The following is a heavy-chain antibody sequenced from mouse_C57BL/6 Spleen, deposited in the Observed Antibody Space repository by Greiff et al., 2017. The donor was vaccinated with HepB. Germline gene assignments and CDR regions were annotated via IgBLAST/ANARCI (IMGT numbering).Heavy chain of an antibody. V-gene: IGHV7-3*01. CDR1: GFTFTDYY. Sequence: DVKLVESGGGLVQPGGSLSLSCAASGFTFTDYYMSWVRQPPGKALEWLGFIRNKANGYTTEYSASVKGRFTISRDNSQSILYLQMNVLRAEDRATYYCARYGTGWVFDYWGQGTTLTVSS. J-gene: IGHJ2*01. CDR2: IRNKANGYTT. D-gene: IGHD2-3*01. CDR3: ARYGTGWVFDY.